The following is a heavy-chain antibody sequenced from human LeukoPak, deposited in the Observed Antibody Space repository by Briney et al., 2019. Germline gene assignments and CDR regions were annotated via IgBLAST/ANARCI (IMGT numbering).Heavy chain of an antibody. CDR3: ARESTANWFDP. J-gene: IGHJ5*02. CDR1: GGSISCSSYY. D-gene: IGHD1-14*01. CDR2: IYYSGST. Sequence: SETLSLTCTVSGGSISCSSYYWGWIRQPPGKGLEWIGSIYYSGSTYYNPSLKSRVTISVDTSKNQFSLKLSSVTAADTAVYYCARESTANWFDPWGQGTLVTVSS. V-gene: IGHV4-39*07.